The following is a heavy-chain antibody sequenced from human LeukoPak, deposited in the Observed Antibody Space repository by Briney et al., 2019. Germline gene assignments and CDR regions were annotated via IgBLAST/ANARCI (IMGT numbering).Heavy chain of an antibody. CDR3: ARVGEYSSSLVDY. CDR1: GGSISNYY. J-gene: IGHJ4*02. CDR2: IFYSGNT. Sequence: SETLSLTCTVSGGSISNYYWSWIRQPPGKGLEWIGNIFYSGNTNYNTSLQNRVTISIDTSKSQFSLKLSSVTAADTAVYYCARVGEYSSSLVDYWGQGTLVTVSS. V-gene: IGHV4-59*01. D-gene: IGHD6-13*01.